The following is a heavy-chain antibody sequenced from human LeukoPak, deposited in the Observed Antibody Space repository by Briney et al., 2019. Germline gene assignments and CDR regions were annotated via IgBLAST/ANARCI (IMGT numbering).Heavy chain of an antibody. CDR1: GGSISSSSYY. CDR3: AREAPGPKGYYYYGMDV. CDR2: IYYSGST. Sequence: PSETLSLTCTVSGGSISSSSYYWGWIRQPPGKGLEWIGSIYYSGSTYYNPSLKSRVTISVDTSKNQFSLKLSSVTAADTAVYYCAREAPGPKGYYYYGMDVWGQGTTVTVSS. D-gene: IGHD6-6*01. V-gene: IGHV4-39*07. J-gene: IGHJ6*02.